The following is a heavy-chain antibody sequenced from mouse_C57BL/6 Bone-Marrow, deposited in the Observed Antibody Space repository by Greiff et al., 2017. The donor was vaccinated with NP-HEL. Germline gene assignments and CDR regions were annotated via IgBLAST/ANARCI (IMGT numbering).Heavy chain of an antibody. V-gene: IGHV5-12*01. CDR1: GFTFSDYY. CDR3: ARRGQLRLPFAY. D-gene: IGHD3-2*02. Sequence: EVKLMESGGGLVQPGGSLKLSCAASGFTFSDYYMYWVRQTPEKRLSLVAYISNGGGSTYYPDPVKGRFTIYRDNAKNTLYLQMSRLKSEDTAMYYCARRGQLRLPFAYWGQGTLVTVSA. J-gene: IGHJ3*01. CDR2: ISNGGGST.